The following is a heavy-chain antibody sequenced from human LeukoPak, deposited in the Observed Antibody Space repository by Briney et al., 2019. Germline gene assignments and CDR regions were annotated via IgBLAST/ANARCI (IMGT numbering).Heavy chain of an antibody. CDR3: AREGQAWQPDY. D-gene: IGHD5-12*01. V-gene: IGHV3-7*01. CDR2: IKQDGSEK. J-gene: IGHJ4*02. Sequence: GGSLRLSCAASGFTFSSYWMSWVRQAPGKGLEWVANIKQDGSEKYYVDPVKGRFSISRDNAKNSLYLQMNSLRAEDTAVYYCAREGQAWQPDYWGQGTLVTVSS. CDR1: GFTFSSYW.